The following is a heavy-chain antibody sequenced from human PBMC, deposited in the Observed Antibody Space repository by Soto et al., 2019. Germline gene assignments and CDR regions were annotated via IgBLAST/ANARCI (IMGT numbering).Heavy chain of an antibody. J-gene: IGHJ4*02. CDR2: ISGTSNNI. CDR3: ARVHSIDY. V-gene: IGHV3-48*01. CDR1: GFPFSSYS. Sequence: EVQLVESGGGLVQPGGSLRLSCAASGFPFSSYSMNWVRQAPGKGLEWLSYISGTSNNIYYADSVRGRFTISRDNAKNPLYLQMNSLRAEDTAVYYCARVHSIDYWGQGTLVTVSS. D-gene: IGHD5-18*01.